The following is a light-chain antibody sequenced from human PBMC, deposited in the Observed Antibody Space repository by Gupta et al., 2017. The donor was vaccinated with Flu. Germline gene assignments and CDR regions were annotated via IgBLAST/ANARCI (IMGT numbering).Light chain of an antibody. CDR1: NIGSKS. J-gene: IGLJ2*01. CDR3: HVWDSSTDHLV. CDR2: DDS. Sequence: SYVMNLTPSVSVAPGQTATITWGGNNIGSKSVNWYQQKPGQAPVLVVYDDSDRPSGIPERFSGSNSGNAATLTISGVEAGDEADYYCHVWDSSTDHLVFGGGTKLTVL. V-gene: IGLV3-21*02.